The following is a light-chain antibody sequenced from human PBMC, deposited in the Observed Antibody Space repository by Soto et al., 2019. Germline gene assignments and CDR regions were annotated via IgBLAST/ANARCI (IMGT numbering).Light chain of an antibody. CDR1: QNIAEF. V-gene: IGKV1-39*01. CDR2: GTS. J-gene: IGKJ4*01. CDR3: QQFYSPVLS. Sequence: DVQMTQSPSSLSASIGDRVTLTCRASQNIAEFLNWYQVKSDKGPKLLIYGTSTLQSGVPSRFSGGASGTEFTLTISNLHPEDFAVYYCQQFYSPVLSFGGGTRVELK.